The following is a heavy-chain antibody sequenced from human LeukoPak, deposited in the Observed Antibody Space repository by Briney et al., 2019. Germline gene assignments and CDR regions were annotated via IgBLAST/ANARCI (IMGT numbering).Heavy chain of an antibody. CDR3: ARALRRNIVVVPAAMGPDY. J-gene: IGHJ4*02. D-gene: IGHD2-2*01. V-gene: IGHV1-2*02. CDR2: INPNSGGT. Sequence: ASVKVSCKVSGYTFTGYYMHWVRQAPGQGLEWMGWINPNSGGTNYAQKFQGRVTMTRDTSISTAYMELSRLRSDDTAVYYCARALRRNIVVVPAAMGPDYWGQGTLVTVSS. CDR1: GYTFTGYY.